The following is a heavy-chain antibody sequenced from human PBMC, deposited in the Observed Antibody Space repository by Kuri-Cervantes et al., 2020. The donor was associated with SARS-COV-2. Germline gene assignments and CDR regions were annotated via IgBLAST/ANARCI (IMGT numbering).Heavy chain of an antibody. D-gene: IGHD4-11*01. Sequence: SVKVSCKASGGTFSSYAISWVRQAPGQGLEWMGGIIPIFGTANYAQKFQGRVTITADESTSTAYMELSSLRSEDMAVYYCARAGAQVTAGNYWGQGTLVTVSS. CDR2: IIPIFGTA. CDR3: ARAGAQVTAGNY. V-gene: IGHV1-69*13. CDR1: GGTFSSYA. J-gene: IGHJ4*02.